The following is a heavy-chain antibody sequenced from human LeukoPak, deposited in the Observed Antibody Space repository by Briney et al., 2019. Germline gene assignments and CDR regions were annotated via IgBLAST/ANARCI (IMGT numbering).Heavy chain of an antibody. V-gene: IGHV3-21*01. D-gene: IGHD5-24*01. CDR1: GFTFSSDS. Sequence: GGSLRLSCAASGFTFSSDSMNWVRQAPGKGLEWVSSISSSSTYIYYADLLKGRFTISRDNAKNSLYLQMNSLRAEDTAVYYCARDRRWLQSFDYWGQGTLVTVSS. J-gene: IGHJ4*02. CDR3: ARDRRWLQSFDY. CDR2: ISSSSTYI.